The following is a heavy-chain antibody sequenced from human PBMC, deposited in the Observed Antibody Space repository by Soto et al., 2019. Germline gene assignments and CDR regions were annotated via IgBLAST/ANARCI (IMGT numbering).Heavy chain of an antibody. CDR3: TSIAVAEGFDP. D-gene: IGHD6-19*01. CDR2: IHSGGDT. Sequence: EVQLVETGGGLIQPGGSLRLSCAASGFSVSYNYMSWVRQPPGKGLEWVSIIHSGGDTYYADSVKGRFTISRDNSKNTVYLQMNSLRDEYTDIYYCTSIAVAEGFDPWGPGTLVTVSA. V-gene: IGHV3-53*02. J-gene: IGHJ5*02. CDR1: GFSVSYNY.